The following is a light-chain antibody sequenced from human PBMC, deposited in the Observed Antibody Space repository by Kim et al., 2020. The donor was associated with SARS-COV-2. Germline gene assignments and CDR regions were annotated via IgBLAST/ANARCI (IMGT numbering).Light chain of an antibody. J-gene: IGKJ2*01. CDR1: QSVSSN. CDR3: QQYNNWPRT. CDR2: GAS. Sequence: EIVMTQSPATLSVSPGERVTLSCRASQSVSSNLAWYQQKPGQSPRLLIYGASTRATGIPARFSGSGSGTEFTLTISSLQSEDLAVYYCQQYNNWPRTFGQGTKLEI. V-gene: IGKV3-15*01.